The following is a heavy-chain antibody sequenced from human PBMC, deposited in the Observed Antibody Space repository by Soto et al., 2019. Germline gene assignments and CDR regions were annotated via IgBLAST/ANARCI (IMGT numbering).Heavy chain of an antibody. D-gene: IGHD3-22*01. CDR2: IYDTGRT. Sequence: QVQLQESGPGLVKPSQTLSLTCTVSGGSISSGAYYWSWLRQHPGRGLEWIAYIYDTGRTSYTPSLRSRLTISIDTSKRQFSLNLTSVTDADTAVYYCARGRYLDSSDYWVANLPFDHWGLGTLVTVSS. V-gene: IGHV4-31*03. J-gene: IGHJ4*02. CDR3: ARGRYLDSSDYWVANLPFDH. CDR1: GGSISSGAYY.